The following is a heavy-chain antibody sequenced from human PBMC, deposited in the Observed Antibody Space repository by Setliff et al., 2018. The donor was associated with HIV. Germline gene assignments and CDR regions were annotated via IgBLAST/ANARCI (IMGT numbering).Heavy chain of an antibody. CDR1: GGSIDSTSYY. CDR2: IYYSGST. Sequence: PSETLSLTCTVSGGSIDSTSYYWGWIRQPPGKGLEWIGYIYYSGSTNYNPSLKSRVTMSVDTSKNQFSLKLSSVTAADTAVYYCARPALGIGGGSRFDNWGQGTRVTVSS. J-gene: IGHJ4*02. V-gene: IGHV4-61*05. CDR3: ARPALGIGGGSRFDN. D-gene: IGHD3-10*01.